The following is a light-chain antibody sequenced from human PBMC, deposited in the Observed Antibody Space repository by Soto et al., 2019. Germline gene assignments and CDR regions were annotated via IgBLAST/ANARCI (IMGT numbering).Light chain of an antibody. CDR2: AAA. CDR3: QQSYSIPHT. J-gene: IGKJ2*01. Sequence: DIQMTQSPSALSASVGDRVIITCRASQSVIKYLNWYQQKPGKAPKLLINAAANLQSGVPSRFSGSGSGTDFTLTINSLQPEDFATYYCQQSYSIPHTFGQGTKVDIK. V-gene: IGKV1-39*01. CDR1: QSVIKY.